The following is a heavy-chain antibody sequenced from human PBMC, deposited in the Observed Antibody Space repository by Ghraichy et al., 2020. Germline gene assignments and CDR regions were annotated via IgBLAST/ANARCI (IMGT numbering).Heavy chain of an antibody. V-gene: IGHV3-23*01. CDR3: ARFIVGVEGHWFDS. CDR2: ISGSGGST. D-gene: IGHD1-26*01. Sequence: GGSLRLSCAASGFTFSSYAMSWARQAPGKGLEWVSVISGSGGSTYYADSVKGRFTISRDNSKKTLYQQMNSLRAEDTAVYYCARFIVGVEGHWFDSWGQGTLVTASS. CDR1: GFTFSSYA. J-gene: IGHJ5*01.